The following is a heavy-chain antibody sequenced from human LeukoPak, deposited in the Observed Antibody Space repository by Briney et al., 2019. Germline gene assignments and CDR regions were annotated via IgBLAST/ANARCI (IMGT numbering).Heavy chain of an antibody. CDR2: VHISGRT. Sequence: SEILSLTCTVSGGSISSYYWSWIRQPAGKGLEWIGRVHISGRTNYNPSLKGRVTMSVDTSQNQFSLELSSVTTADTAVYYCARGSYGMDVWGQGTTVTVSS. CDR1: GGSISSYY. J-gene: IGHJ6*02. CDR3: ARGSYGMDV. V-gene: IGHV4-4*07.